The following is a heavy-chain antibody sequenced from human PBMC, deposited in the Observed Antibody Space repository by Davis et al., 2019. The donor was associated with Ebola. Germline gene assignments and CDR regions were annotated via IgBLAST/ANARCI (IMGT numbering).Heavy chain of an antibody. Sequence: GESLKISCAASGFTFSSYGIHWVRQAPGKGLEWVAVIWYDGSNKYYADSVKGRFTISRDNSKNTLFLQMNSLRAEDTAVYYCAKPSITMIVAYYFDYWGQGTLVTVSS. D-gene: IGHD3-22*01. V-gene: IGHV3-30*02. CDR3: AKPSITMIVAYYFDY. J-gene: IGHJ4*02. CDR1: GFTFSSYG. CDR2: IWYDGSNK.